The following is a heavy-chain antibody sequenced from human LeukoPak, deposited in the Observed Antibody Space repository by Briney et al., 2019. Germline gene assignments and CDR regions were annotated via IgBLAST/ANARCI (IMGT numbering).Heavy chain of an antibody. CDR1: VFIFSAYI. CDR2: IRKKERRSTT. J-gene: IGHJ3*02. CDR3: TREGGEGDYTAFDI. V-gene: IGHV3-72*01. D-gene: IGHD3-16*01. Sequence: GGSLRLSCGASVFIFSAYIMDWVRQAPGKGLEWIARIRKKERRSTTEYATSVKGRFVVSRDDSKDSMFLQMNSLETEDTAVYYCTREGGEGDYTAFDIWGQGTMVTVSS.